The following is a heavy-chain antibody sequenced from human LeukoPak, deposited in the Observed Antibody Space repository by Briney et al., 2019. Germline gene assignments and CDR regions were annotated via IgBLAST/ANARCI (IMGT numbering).Heavy chain of an antibody. D-gene: IGHD3-22*01. J-gene: IGHJ3*02. CDR2: FDPEDGET. CDR1: GYTLTELS. V-gene: IGHV1-24*01. CDR3: ATGYYDSSGYPDAFDI. Sequence: GASVKVSCKVSGYTLTELSMHWVRQAPGKGLEWMGGFDPEDGETIYAQKFQGRVTMTEDTSTDTAYMELSSLRSEDTAVYYCATGYYDSSGYPDAFDIWGQGTMVTVSS.